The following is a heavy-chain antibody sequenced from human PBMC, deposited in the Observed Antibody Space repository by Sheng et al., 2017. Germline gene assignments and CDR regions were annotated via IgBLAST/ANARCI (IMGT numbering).Heavy chain of an antibody. CDR1: GFIFTDAW. J-gene: IGHJ4*02. Sequence: EVQLVETGGGLVKPGDSLRISCEASGFIFTDAWMSWVRQPPGKGLEWVGRIKSKSDGQTTDYAAPVKGRFTISRDDSRNTLYLEMKSVKSEDTAVYYCTTDQPLDNWGQGTLVTVS. D-gene: IGHD2-2*01. CDR3: TTDQPLDN. CDR2: IKSKSDGQTT. V-gene: IGHV3-15*01.